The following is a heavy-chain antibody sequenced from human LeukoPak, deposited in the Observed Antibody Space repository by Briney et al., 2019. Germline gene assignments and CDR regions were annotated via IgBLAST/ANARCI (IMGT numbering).Heavy chain of an antibody. V-gene: IGHV1-2*02. CDR3: ARGYYGSGSYLPGMDV. J-gene: IGHJ6*02. Sequence: GASVKVSCKASGYTFTGYYMQWVRQAPGQGLEWMGWINPKSGGTNYAQKFQGRVTMTRDTAITTVYMELSRLRSDDTAVYYCARGYYGSGSYLPGMDVWGQGTTVTVSS. D-gene: IGHD3-10*01. CDR1: GYTFTGYY. CDR2: INPKSGGT.